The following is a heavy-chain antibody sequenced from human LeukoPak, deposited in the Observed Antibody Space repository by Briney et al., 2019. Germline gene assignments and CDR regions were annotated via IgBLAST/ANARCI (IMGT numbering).Heavy chain of an antibody. D-gene: IGHD1-26*01. Sequence: PWETLSLTCTVSGGSISNYYWTWIRQPPGKGLEWIGNVYNDVSTNYNPSLKSRVTISVDTSKNQFSLKLSFVTAADTAVYYCARPTHSGTSYDAFGIWGQGTMVTVSS. V-gene: IGHV4-59*08. CDR3: ARPTHSGTSYDAFGI. CDR1: GGSISNYY. CDR2: VYNDVST. J-gene: IGHJ3*02.